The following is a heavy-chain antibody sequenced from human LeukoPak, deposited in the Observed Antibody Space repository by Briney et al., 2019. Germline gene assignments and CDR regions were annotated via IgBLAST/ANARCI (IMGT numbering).Heavy chain of an antibody. J-gene: IGHJ4*02. CDR2: ISNTAYNT. CDR1: GFTFTIYG. CDR3: AKHSGSYFIYYVDS. Sequence: GGSLRLSCEASGFTFTIYGMSWVRQAPGKGLEWVSTISNTAYNTYYADSVKGRFTISRDNSANTVSLQMNSLRAEDTALYYCAKHSGSYFIYYVDSWGQGTQVTVSS. V-gene: IGHV3-23*01. D-gene: IGHD1-26*01.